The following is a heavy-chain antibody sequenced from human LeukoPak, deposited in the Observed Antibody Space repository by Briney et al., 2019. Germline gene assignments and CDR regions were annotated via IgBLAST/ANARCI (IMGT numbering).Heavy chain of an antibody. CDR1: GFTFISYS. D-gene: IGHD6-13*01. J-gene: IGHJ3*02. CDR2: ISSSSSYI. V-gene: IGHV3-21*01. Sequence: GGSLRLSCAASGFTFISYSMNWVRQAPGKGLEWVSSISSSSSYIYYADSVKGRFTISRDNSKNTLYLQMNSLRAEDTAVYYCASTKAAAGDDAFDIWGQGTMVTVSS. CDR3: ASTKAAAGDDAFDI.